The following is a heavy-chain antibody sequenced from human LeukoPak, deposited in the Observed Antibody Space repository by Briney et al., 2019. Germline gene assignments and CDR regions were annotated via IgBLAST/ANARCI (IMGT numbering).Heavy chain of an antibody. V-gene: IGHV3-7*03. CDR1: GFTFSNYW. CDR2: IKDDGGDK. J-gene: IGHJ5*02. Sequence: GSLRLSCAASGFTFSNYWMSWVRQAPGKGLEWVATIKDDGGDKYYVDSVKGQFTISRDNAKNSLYLQMNSLRAEDTAVYYCAGTGGYPNWFDPWGQGTLVTVSS. CDR3: AGTGGYPNWFDP. D-gene: IGHD3-22*01.